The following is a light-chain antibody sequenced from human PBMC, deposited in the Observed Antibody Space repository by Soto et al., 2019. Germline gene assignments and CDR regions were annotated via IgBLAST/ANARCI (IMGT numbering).Light chain of an antibody. CDR3: QHRYNWPPLT. CDR1: QSVSNY. V-gene: IGKV3-11*01. J-gene: IGKJ4*01. CDR2: DAF. Sequence: DIFLAQSPATLSLSPGERATLSCRASQSVSNYLAWYQQKPGQAPRLLIYDAFNRATGIPPRFSGSGSGTDFTLTISSLEPEDFAVYYCQHRYNWPPLTFGGGTKVEIK.